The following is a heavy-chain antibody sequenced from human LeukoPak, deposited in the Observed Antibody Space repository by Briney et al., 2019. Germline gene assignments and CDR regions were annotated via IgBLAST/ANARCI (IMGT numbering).Heavy chain of an antibody. CDR3: ARADGYCSSTSCPVSDYYYYMDV. J-gene: IGHJ6*03. Sequence: SQTFSLTCAISGDSVSSNSAAWNWIRQSPSRGLEWLGRTYYRSKWYNDYAVSVKSRITINPDTSKNQFSLQLNSVTPEDTAVYYCARADGYCSSTSCPVSDYYYYMDVWGKGTTVTVSS. CDR2: TYYRSKWYN. V-gene: IGHV6-1*01. D-gene: IGHD2-2*01. CDR1: GDSVSSNSAA.